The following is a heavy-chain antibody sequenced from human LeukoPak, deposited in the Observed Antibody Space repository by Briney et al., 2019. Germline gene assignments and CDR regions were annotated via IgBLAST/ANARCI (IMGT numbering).Heavy chain of an antibody. CDR3: ARDLRQMFDYFDY. J-gene: IGHJ4*02. V-gene: IGHV1-2*02. D-gene: IGHD3-10*02. CDR2: INPDSGGT. Sequence: ASVKVSCKASGYTFTGYYMHWVRQAPGQGLEWTGWINPDSGGTNYAQKFQGRVTMTRDTSISTAYMELSRLRSDDTAVYYCARDLRQMFDYFDYWGQGTLVTVSS. CDR1: GYTFTGYY.